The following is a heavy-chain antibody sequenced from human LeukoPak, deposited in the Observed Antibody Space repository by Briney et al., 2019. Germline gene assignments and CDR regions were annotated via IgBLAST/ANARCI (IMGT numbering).Heavy chain of an antibody. D-gene: IGHD6-13*01. J-gene: IGHJ3*02. Sequence: SQTLSLTCTLSGGSISSDSYLWSWIRQPAGKGLEWIGRILASGSTNYNPSLRRRVSISADTSKNKFSLNMISVTAADTAVYYCGVQKIGYPFDIWGQGTMVTVSS. V-gene: IGHV4-61*02. CDR3: GVQKIGYPFDI. CDR2: ILASGST. CDR1: GGSISSDSYL.